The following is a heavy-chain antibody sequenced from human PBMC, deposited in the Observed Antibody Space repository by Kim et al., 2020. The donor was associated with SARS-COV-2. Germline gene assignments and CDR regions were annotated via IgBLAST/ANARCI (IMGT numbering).Heavy chain of an antibody. CDR1: GGSFSGYY. V-gene: IGHV4-34*01. D-gene: IGHD2-2*01. CDR2: INHSGST. Sequence: SETLSLTCAVYGGSFSGYYWSWIRQPPGKGLEWIGEINHSGSTNYNPSLKSRVTISVDTSKNQFSLKLSSVTAADTAVYYCACHIVVVPAAAGGPDGENWFDPWGQGTLVTVSS. J-gene: IGHJ5*02. CDR3: ACHIVVVPAAAGGPDGENWFDP.